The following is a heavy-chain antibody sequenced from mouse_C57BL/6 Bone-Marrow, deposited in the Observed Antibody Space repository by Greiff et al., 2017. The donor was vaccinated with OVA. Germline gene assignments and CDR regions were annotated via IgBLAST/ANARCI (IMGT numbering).Heavy chain of an antibody. V-gene: IGHV1-59*01. Sequence: QVQLQQPGAELVRPGTSVKLSCKASGYTFTSYWMHWVKQRPGQGLEWIGVIDPSDSYTNYNQKFKGKSTLTVDKSSSTAYMQLSSLTSEDSAVYYCARGSLYDGYYVSYWGQGTTLTVSS. CDR3: ARGSLYDGYYVSY. D-gene: IGHD2-3*01. J-gene: IGHJ2*01. CDR1: GYTFTSYW. CDR2: IDPSDSYT.